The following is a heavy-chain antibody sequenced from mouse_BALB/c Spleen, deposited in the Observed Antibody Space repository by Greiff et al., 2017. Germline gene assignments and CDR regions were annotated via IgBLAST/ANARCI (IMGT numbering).Heavy chain of an antibody. V-gene: IGHV5-12-1*01. CDR2: ISSGGGST. CDR3: ARHRRYAMDY. CDR1: GFAFSSYD. J-gene: IGHJ4*01. Sequence: EVKVVESGGGLVKPGGSLKLSCAASGFAFSSYDMSWVRQTPEKRLEWVAYISSGGGSTYYPDTVKGRFTISRDNAKNTLYLQMSSLKSEDTAMYYCARHRRYAMDYWGQGTSVTVSS.